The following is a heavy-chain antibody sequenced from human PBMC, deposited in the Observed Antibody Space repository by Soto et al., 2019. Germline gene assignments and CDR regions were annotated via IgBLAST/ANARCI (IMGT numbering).Heavy chain of an antibody. V-gene: IGHV1-18*01. Sequence: VSCKASGYTFTSSGISWVRQAPGQGLEWVGWISSYNGNTNYAQNLQGRVTMTTDTSTNTAYMELRSLRSDDTAVYYCARENSNYYYYYGMDVWGQGTTVTVSS. CDR2: ISSYNGNT. D-gene: IGHD4-4*01. J-gene: IGHJ6*02. CDR1: GYTFTSSG. CDR3: ARENSNYYYYYGMDV.